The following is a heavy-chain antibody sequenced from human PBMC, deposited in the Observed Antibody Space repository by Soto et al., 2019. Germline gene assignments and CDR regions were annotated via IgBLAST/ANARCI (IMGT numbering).Heavy chain of an antibody. CDR2: IYYSGST. CDR3: ARFTPPYDSSVYYYYYGMDV. D-gene: IGHD3-22*01. V-gene: IGHV4-39*01. Sequence: QLQLQESGPGLVKPSETLSLTCTVSGGSISSSSYYWGWIRQPPGKGLEWIGSIYYSGSTYYNPSLKSRVTISVDTSKNQFSLKLSSVTAADAAVYYCARFTPPYDSSVYYYYYGMDVWGQGTTVTVSS. J-gene: IGHJ6*02. CDR1: GGSISSSSYY.